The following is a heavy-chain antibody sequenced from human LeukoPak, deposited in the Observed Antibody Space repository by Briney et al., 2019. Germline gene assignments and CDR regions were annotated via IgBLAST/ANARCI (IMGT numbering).Heavy chain of an antibody. Sequence: GSLRLSCEGSAFIFSGHWMNWVRQTPGKGLEWVSTVSDSGGSTYYADSVKGRFTISRDNSKNTLYLQMNSLRAGDTAVFYCAKTKGTSHYSYYGMDVWGQGTTVTVSS. CDR3: AKTKGTSHYSYYGMDV. CDR1: AFIFSGHW. V-gene: IGHV3-23*01. D-gene: IGHD1-1*01. J-gene: IGHJ6*02. CDR2: VSDSGGST.